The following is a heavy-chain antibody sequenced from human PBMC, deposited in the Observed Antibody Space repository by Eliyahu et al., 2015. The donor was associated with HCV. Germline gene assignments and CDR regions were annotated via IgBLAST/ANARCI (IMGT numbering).Heavy chain of an antibody. V-gene: IGHV3-43*02. J-gene: IGHJ4*02. CDR1: GFTLDDFA. CDR3: VKDMSAYGGNPYFDS. CDR2: INGGGDTT. D-gene: IGHD4-23*01. Sequence: EVRLVESGGGVVQPGGSLRLSCAASGFTLDDFAVHWVRQAPGKGLEWVSLINGGGDTTYYADSVKGRFTLSRDNSKNSLYLLMNSLRTDDTALYYCVKDMSAYGGNPYFDSWGQGTLVTVSS.